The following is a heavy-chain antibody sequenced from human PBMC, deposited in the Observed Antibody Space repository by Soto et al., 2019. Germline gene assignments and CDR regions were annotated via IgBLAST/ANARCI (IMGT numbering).Heavy chain of an antibody. CDR1: GDSISSGGYY. D-gene: IGHD2-21*01. Sequence: QVQLQESGPGLVKPSQTLSLTRTVSGDSISSGGYYWSWIRQHPGRGLEWIGYSYYSGSTYYNPSLKRPVTISVDTSKNQFSLKLTSVTAADTAVYYCAASCVGCGGFNYYGMDVWGQGTTVTVSS. CDR3: AASCVGCGGFNYYGMDV. J-gene: IGHJ6*02. V-gene: IGHV4-31*01. CDR2: SYYSGST.